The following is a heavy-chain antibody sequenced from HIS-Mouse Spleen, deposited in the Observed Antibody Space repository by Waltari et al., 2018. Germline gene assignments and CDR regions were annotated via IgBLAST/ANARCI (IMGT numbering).Heavy chain of an antibody. D-gene: IGHD6-13*01. J-gene: IGHJ2*01. Sequence: QLQLQESGPGLVKPSETLSLTCTVSGGSISSSSYYWGWIRQPPGKGLEWIGSIYYSGSPSYNPSLKRRVTISVDTSKNQFSLKLSFVTAADTAVYYCAREIPYSSSWYDWYFDLWGRGTLVTVSS. V-gene: IGHV4-39*07. CDR2: IYYSGSP. CDR1: GGSISSSSYY. CDR3: AREIPYSSSWYDWYFDL.